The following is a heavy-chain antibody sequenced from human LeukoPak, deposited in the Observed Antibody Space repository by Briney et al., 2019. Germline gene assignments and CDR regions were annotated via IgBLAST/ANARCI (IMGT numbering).Heavy chain of an antibody. CDR1: GFTFSSYA. J-gene: IGHJ6*02. D-gene: IGHD6-19*01. CDR2: ISGSGGST. Sequence: GGSLRLSCAASGFTFSSYAMSWVRQAPGKGLEWVSAISGSGGSTYYADSVKGRFTISRDNSKNTLYLQMNSLRAEDTAVYYRAKDQYSSGWYLRVPQYYYYGMDVWGQGTTVIVSS. V-gene: IGHV3-23*01. CDR3: AKDQYSSGWYLRVPQYYYYGMDV.